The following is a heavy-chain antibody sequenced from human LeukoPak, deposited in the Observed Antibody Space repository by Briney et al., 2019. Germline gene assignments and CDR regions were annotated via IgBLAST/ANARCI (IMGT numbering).Heavy chain of an antibody. V-gene: IGHV3-64*01. CDR3: ARGGSSGYTQWFDP. CDR2: ISSNGGST. CDR1: GFTFSSYA. Sequence: GGSLRLSCAASGFTFSSYAMHWVRQAPGKGLEYVSAISSNGGSTYYANSVKGRFTISRDNSKNTLYLQMGSLRAEDMAVYYCARGGSSGYTQWFDPWGQGTLVTVSS. J-gene: IGHJ5*02. D-gene: IGHD3-22*01.